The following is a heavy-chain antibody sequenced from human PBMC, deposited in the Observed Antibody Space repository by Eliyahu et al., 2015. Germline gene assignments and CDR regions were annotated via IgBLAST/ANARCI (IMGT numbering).Heavy chain of an antibody. CDR1: GXXCTXYX. CDR3: ARDAPYYGLWYNYRGVFDP. V-gene: IGHV3-48*02. Sequence: DVQLVESGGGLVQPGGSXRLSCAASGXXCTXYXXNWVRQAPGKGXGGVAYVSSSSGTVYYADSVKGRFTISRDNAKETVYLDMSSLTDEDTAVYHCARDAPYYGLWYNYRGVFDPWGPGTLVTVSS. J-gene: IGHJ5*02. D-gene: IGHD5-24*01. CDR2: VSSSSGTV.